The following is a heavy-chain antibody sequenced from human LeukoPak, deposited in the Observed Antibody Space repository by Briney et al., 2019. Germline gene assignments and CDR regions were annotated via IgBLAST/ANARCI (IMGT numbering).Heavy chain of an antibody. V-gene: IGHV4-59*01. CDR3: ARDYSRGFWSGSLIPYGMGV. CDR1: GGSISSYY. J-gene: IGHJ6*02. CDR2: IYYSGST. D-gene: IGHD3-3*01. Sequence: SETLSLTCTVSGGSISSYYWSWIRQPPGKGLEWIGYIYYSGSTNYNPSLKSRVTISVDTSKNQFSLKLSSVTAADTAVYYCARDYSRGFWSGSLIPYGMGVWGQGTTVTVSS.